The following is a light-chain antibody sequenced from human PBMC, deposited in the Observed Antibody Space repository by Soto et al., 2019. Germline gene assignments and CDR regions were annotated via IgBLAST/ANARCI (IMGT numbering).Light chain of an antibody. CDR3: QQYDNWPLT. Sequence: EIAMMQSPATLSVSPGERVTLSCRASQSVGSNLAWYQQKPGQAPRVLIYDASTRATVIPARFSGSGSGTEFTLTISSLQSEDFAVYYCQQYDNWPLTFGGGTKVDIK. J-gene: IGKJ4*01. CDR1: QSVGSN. CDR2: DAS. V-gene: IGKV3-15*01.